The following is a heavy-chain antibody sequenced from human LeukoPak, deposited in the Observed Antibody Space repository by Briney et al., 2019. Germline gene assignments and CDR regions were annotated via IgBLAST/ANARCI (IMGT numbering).Heavy chain of an antibody. Sequence: SETLSLTCTVSGGSISSGDYYWSWIRQPPGKGLEWIGYIYYSGSTYYNPSPKSRVTISVDTSKNQFSLKLSSVTAADTAVYYCARVIVVVYDAFDIWGQGTMVTASS. V-gene: IGHV4-30-4*08. CDR2: IYYSGST. CDR1: GGSISSGDYY. CDR3: ARVIVVVYDAFDI. D-gene: IGHD3-22*01. J-gene: IGHJ3*02.